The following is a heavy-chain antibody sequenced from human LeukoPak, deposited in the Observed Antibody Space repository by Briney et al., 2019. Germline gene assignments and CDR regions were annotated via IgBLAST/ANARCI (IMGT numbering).Heavy chain of an antibody. CDR2: IYTSGST. V-gene: IGHV4-61*02. J-gene: IGHJ2*01. D-gene: IGHD3-9*01. CDR3: ARPNTYYDILTGYETWYFDL. Sequence: SETLSLTCTVSGGSISSGNYYWSWIRQPAGKGLEWIGRIYTSGSTNYNPSLKSRVTISVDTSKNQFSLKLSSVTAADTAVYYCARPNTYYDILTGYETWYFDLWGRGTLVTVSS. CDR1: GGSISSGNYY.